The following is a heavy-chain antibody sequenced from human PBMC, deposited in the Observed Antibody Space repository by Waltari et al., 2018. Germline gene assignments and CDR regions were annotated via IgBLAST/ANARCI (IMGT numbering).Heavy chain of an antibody. Sequence: EVQLVQSGAEVKKPGESLRISWEGSGCCFTCHWISWVRQMPGKGLEWVGRIDPSDSFRNYGPAFEGHVTISVDQSLRTAYLQWDSLKASDTAIYYCVRHRTTYPLEIDYWGQGTLVTVSS. D-gene: IGHD2-2*01. J-gene: IGHJ4*02. CDR3: VRHRTTYPLEIDY. CDR2: IDPSDSFR. CDR1: GCCFTCHW. V-gene: IGHV5-10-1*01.